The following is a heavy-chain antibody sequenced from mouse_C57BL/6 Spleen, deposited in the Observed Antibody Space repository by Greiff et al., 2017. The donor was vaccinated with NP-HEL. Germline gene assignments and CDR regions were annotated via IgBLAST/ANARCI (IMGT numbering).Heavy chain of an antibody. CDR2: IDPSDSYT. J-gene: IGHJ1*03. Sequence: QVQLQQPGAELVMPGASVKLSCKASGYTFTSYWMHWVKQRPGQGLEWIGEIDPSDSYTNYNQKFKGKSTLTVDKSSSTAYMQLSSLTSEDSAVYYCARRGGNYSSWYFDVWGTGTTVTVSS. CDR3: ARRGGNYSSWYFDV. V-gene: IGHV1-69*01. CDR1: GYTFTSYW. D-gene: IGHD2-1*01.